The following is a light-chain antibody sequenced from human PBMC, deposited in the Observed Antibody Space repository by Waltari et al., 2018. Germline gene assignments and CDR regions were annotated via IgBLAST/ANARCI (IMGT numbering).Light chain of an antibody. CDR2: DAS. J-gene: IGKJ5*01. CDR3: QQYNRWPPIT. V-gene: IGKV3-15*01. CDR1: QSIATN. Sequence: EVVMTQSPATLSVSPGERASLSCRASQSIATNLALYQQKPGQPPRLLVYDASTRPPSIPARFKGSGSGTEFTLTISSLQSEDSAVYYCQQYNRWPPITFGQGTRLEI.